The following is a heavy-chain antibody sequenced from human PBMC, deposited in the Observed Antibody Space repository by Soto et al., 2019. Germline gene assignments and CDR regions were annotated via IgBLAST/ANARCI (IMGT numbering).Heavy chain of an antibody. CDR2: VYNSGST. D-gene: IGHD3-9*01. V-gene: IGHV4-61*01. J-gene: IGHJ2*01. CDR1: GGSVSGGSYC. Sequence: QVQLQESGPGLVKPSETLSLTCTVSGGSVSGGSYCWSWIRQPPGKGLECIGYVYNSGSTTYNPSPRGLVTISVDTSKNQFSLGLSSVTAADTAVYYCARVPLTTYFDLWGRGTLVTVSS. CDR3: ARVPLTTYFDL.